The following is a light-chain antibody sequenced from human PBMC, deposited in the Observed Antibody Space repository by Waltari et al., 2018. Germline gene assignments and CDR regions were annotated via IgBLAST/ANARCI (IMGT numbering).Light chain of an antibody. CDR1: QSVSSS. CDR3: QQRSNWPPT. J-gene: IGKJ1*01. CDR2: EVS. Sequence: EIVLTQSPATLSLSPGERVTLSCRASQSVSSSLAWYQQKPGQAPRLLFHEVSNRATGSPSMFSVSGSGTDFTLTISSLEAEDFAVDYCQQRSNWPPTFGQGTKVEIK. V-gene: IGKV3-11*01.